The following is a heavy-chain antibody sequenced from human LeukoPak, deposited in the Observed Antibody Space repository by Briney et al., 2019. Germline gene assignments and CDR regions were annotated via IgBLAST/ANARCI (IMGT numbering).Heavy chain of an antibody. J-gene: IGHJ6*03. D-gene: IGHD6-13*01. CDR1: GFTFSSYW. Sequence: GGSLRLSCAASGFTFSSYWMSWVRQAPGKGLEWVANIKKDGSEKYYVDSVKGRFTISRDNAKKSLYLQMNSLRAEDTAVYYCARAAIAAARIYYYMDVWGKGTTVTVSS. CDR3: ARAAIAAARIYYYMDV. CDR2: IKKDGSEK. V-gene: IGHV3-7*01.